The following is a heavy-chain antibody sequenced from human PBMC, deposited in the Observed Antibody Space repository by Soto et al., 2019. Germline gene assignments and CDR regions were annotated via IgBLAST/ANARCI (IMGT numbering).Heavy chain of an antibody. V-gene: IGHV1-8*01. CDR3: AISYYYDSSGYYYVWPY. D-gene: IGHD3-22*01. CDR1: GYTFTSYD. J-gene: IGHJ4*02. CDR2: MNPNSGNT. Sequence: ASVKVSCKASGYTFTSYDINWVRQATGQGLEWMGWMNPNSGNTGYAQKFQGRVTMTRNTSISTAYMELSSVRSEDTAVYYCAISYYYDSSGYYYVWPYWGQGTLVTVSS.